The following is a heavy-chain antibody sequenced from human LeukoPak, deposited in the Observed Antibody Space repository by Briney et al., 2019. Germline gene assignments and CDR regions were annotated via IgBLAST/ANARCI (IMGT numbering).Heavy chain of an antibody. CDR2: ISAYNGNT. Sequence: GASVKVSCKVSGYTLTESSMHWVRQAPGQGLEWMGWISAYNGNTNYAQKLQGRVTMTTDTSTSTAYMELRSLRSDDTAVYYCARVRYYYDSSGYWEDDAFDIWGQGTMVTVSS. CDR1: GYTLTESS. J-gene: IGHJ3*02. CDR3: ARVRYYYDSSGYWEDDAFDI. V-gene: IGHV1-18*01. D-gene: IGHD3-22*01.